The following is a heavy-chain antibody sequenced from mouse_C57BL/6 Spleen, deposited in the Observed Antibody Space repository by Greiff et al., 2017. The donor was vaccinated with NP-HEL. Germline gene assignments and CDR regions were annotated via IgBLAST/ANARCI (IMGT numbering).Heavy chain of an antibody. CDR1: GFTFSSYA. V-gene: IGHV5-4*01. CDR3: ARDLKRGYFDY. Sequence: EVKLMESGGGLVKPGGSLKLSCAASGFTFSSYAMSWVRQTPEKRLEWVATISDGGSYTYYPDNVKGRFTISRDNAKNNLYLQMSHLKYEDTAMYYCARDLKRGYFDYWGQGTTLTVSS. CDR2: ISDGGSYT. J-gene: IGHJ2*01.